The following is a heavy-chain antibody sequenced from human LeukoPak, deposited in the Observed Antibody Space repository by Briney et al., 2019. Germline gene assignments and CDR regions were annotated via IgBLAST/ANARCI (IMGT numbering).Heavy chain of an antibody. CDR3: ATPHPYFDY. Sequence: PGGSLRLSCAASGFTFSSYAMHWVRQAPGKGLEWVAVISYDGSNKYYADSVKGRFTISRDNSKNTLYLQMNSLRAEDTAVYYCATPHPYFDYWGQGTLVAVSS. CDR2: ISYDGSNK. J-gene: IGHJ4*02. CDR1: GFTFSSYA. V-gene: IGHV3-30*07.